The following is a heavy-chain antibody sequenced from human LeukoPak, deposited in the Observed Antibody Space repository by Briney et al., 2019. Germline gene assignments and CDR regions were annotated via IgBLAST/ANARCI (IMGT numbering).Heavy chain of an antibody. CDR3: GSFPFTVTNNY. Sequence: PGTSLRLSCAASGFTFSSYSMNWVRQAPGKGLEWVSSISSSSSYIYYADSVKGRFTISRDNAKNSLYLQMNSLRAEDTAVYYCGSFPFTVTNNYGAREPRVTAPS. CDR1: GFTFSSYS. V-gene: IGHV3-21*01. D-gene: IGHD4-17*01. J-gene: IGHJ4*02. CDR2: ISSSSSYI.